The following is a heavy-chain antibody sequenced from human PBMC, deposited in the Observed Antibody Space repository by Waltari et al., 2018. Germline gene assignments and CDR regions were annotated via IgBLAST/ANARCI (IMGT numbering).Heavy chain of an antibody. J-gene: IGHJ4*02. Sequence: EVHLVESGGGLVQPGGSLRLSFATSGFAFIDHYIDWVRQAPGKGLEWVGRTKNRRNYYTTEYAASVRGRFTILRDDSRNSVYLQMNSLKPEDTAVYYCARWDSGSCGDWGQGTLVTVSS. D-gene: IGHD1-26*01. CDR1: GFAFIDHY. CDR3: ARWDSGSCGD. CDR2: TKNRRNYYTT. V-gene: IGHV3-72*01.